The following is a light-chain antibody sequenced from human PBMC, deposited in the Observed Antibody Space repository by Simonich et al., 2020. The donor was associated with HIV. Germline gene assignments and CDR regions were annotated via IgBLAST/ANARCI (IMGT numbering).Light chain of an antibody. Sequence: SYELTQPSSVSVSPGQTARITCSGHVLAKKDVRWCKQKPGKAPMLVIFKDIQRPSGIPERFSGSSSGTTATLTINGAQVEDEADYYCYSATDNTLVFGGGTKLTVL. CDR2: KDI. CDR1: VLAKKD. J-gene: IGLJ3*02. CDR3: YSATDNTLV. V-gene: IGLV3-27*01.